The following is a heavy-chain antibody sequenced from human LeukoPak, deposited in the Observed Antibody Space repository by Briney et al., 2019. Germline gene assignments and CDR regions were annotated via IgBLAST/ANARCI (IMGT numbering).Heavy chain of an antibody. CDR3: ARVPIILRYFDY. CDR1: GGSISSGGYY. V-gene: IGHV4-30-2*01. J-gene: IGHJ4*02. Sequence: PSQTLSLTCTVSGGSISSGGYYWSWIRQPPGKGLGWIGYIYHSGSTYYNPSLKSRVTISVDRSKNQFSLKLRSVTAADTAVYYCARVPIILRYFDYWGQGTLVTVSS. CDR2: IYHSGST. D-gene: IGHD3-3*01.